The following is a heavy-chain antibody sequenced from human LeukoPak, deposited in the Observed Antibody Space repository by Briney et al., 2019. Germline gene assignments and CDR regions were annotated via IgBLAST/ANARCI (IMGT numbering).Heavy chain of an antibody. CDR2: IIPILGIA. J-gene: IGHJ4*02. D-gene: IGHD5-24*01. Sequence: SVKVSCKASGGTFSSYAISWVRQAPGQGLEWMGRIIPILGIANYAQKFQGRVTITADKSTSTAYMELSSLRSEDTAVYYCAREAQAHPRDGYNLNWGQGTLVTVSS. CDR3: AREAQAHPRDGYNLN. V-gene: IGHV1-69*04. CDR1: GGTFSSYA.